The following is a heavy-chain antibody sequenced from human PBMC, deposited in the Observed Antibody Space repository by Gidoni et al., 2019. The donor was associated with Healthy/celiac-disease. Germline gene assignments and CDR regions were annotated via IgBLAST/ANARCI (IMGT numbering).Heavy chain of an antibody. CDR2: ISYDGSNK. CDR1: GFTFRSYG. V-gene: IGHV3-30*18. D-gene: IGHD4-17*01. J-gene: IGHJ6*02. CDR3: AKDHDYGDHPYYYGMDV. Sequence: QVQLVESGGGVVQPGRSLRLSCAASGFTFRSYGMHWVRQAPGKGLEWVAVISYDGSNKYYADSVKGRFTISRDNSKNTLYLQMNSLRAEDTAVYYCAKDHDYGDHPYYYGMDVWGQGTTVTVSS.